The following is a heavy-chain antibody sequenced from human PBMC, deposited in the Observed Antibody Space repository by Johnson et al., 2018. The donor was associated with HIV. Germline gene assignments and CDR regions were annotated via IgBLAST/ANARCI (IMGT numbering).Heavy chain of an antibody. CDR1: GFSFSDFS. V-gene: IGHV3-7*02. Sequence: VQLVESGGGVVRPGGSLRLSCAASGFSFSDFSMHWVRQAPGKGLEWVANIKQDGSEKYYVDSVKGRFTISRDNSKNTLYLQMNSLRAEDTAVYYCAFPTGATTAFDIWGQGTMVTVSS. CDR3: AFPTGATTAFDI. J-gene: IGHJ3*02. D-gene: IGHD5-24*01. CDR2: IKQDGSEK.